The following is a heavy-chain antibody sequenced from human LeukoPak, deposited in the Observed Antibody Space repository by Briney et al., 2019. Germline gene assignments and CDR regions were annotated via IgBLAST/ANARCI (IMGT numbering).Heavy chain of an antibody. D-gene: IGHD2-15*01. Sequence: SETLSLTCTVSGGSISSYYWSWIRQPPGKGLEWIGYIYYGGSTNYNPSLKSRVTISVDTSKNQFSLKLSSVTAADTAVYYCARVRYCSGGSCYYFDYWGQGTLVTVSS. CDR3: ARVRYCSGGSCYYFDY. J-gene: IGHJ4*02. V-gene: IGHV4-59*01. CDR2: IYYGGST. CDR1: GGSISSYY.